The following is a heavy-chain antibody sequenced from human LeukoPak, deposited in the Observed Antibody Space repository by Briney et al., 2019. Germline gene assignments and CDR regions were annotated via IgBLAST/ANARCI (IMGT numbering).Heavy chain of an antibody. J-gene: IGHJ5*02. CDR1: GGYISSYY. D-gene: IGHD3-10*01. Sequence: SETLSLTCTVSGGYISSYYWSWIRQPPGEGLEWIGYVYYTGSTNYNPSLKSRVSISVDTSKNQFSLKLSSVTAADTAVYYCARDSGTTGEVKFDPWGQGTLVTVSS. CDR3: ARDSGTTGEVKFDP. V-gene: IGHV4-59*12. CDR2: VYYTGST.